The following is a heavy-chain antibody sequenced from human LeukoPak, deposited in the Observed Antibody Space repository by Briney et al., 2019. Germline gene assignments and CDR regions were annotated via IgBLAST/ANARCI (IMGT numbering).Heavy chain of an antibody. CDR3: ATASYFGSGSYGYSDY. V-gene: IGHV4-39*01. J-gene: IGHJ4*02. CDR1: GGSVSSSSYY. D-gene: IGHD3-10*01. CDR2: IYSSGNT. Sequence: SETLSLTCSVSGGSVSSSSYYWGWIRQPPGKGLEWIGSIYSSGNTYYNPSLKSRVTISVDTSKNQFSLRLYSVTAADTAVYYCATASYFGSGSYGYSDYWGQGTLVTVSS.